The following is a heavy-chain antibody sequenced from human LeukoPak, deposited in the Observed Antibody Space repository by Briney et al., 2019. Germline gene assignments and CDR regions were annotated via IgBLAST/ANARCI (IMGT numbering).Heavy chain of an antibody. J-gene: IGHJ4*02. Sequence: GGSLRLSCAASGFTFSSYWMHWVRQGPGKGLVWVARINSDGRATSHADSVKGRFTISRDNAKNTLYLQMNSLRAEDTAVYYCARDKGSGSSPLGFAFWGQGALVTVSS. CDR2: INSDGRAT. D-gene: IGHD3-10*01. CDR3: ARDKGSGSSPLGFAF. CDR1: GFTFSSYW. V-gene: IGHV3-74*01.